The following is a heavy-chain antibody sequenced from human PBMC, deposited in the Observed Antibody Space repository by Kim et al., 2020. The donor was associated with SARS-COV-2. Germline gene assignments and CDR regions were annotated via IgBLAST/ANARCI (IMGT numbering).Heavy chain of an antibody. J-gene: IGHJ5*02. CDR2: IYTSGST. V-gene: IGHV4-61*02. CDR1: GGSISSGSYY. CDR3: ARASEGTNTEIEGDWFDP. Sequence: SETLSLTCTVSGGSISSGSYYWSWIRQPAGKGLEWIGRIYTSGSTNYNPSLKSRVTISVDTSKNQFSLKLSSVTAADTAVYYCARASEGTNTEIEGDWFDPWGQGTLVTVSS. D-gene: IGHD3-10*01.